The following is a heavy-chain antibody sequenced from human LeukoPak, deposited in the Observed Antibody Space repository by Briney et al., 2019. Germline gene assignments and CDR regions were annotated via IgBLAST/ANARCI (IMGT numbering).Heavy chain of an antibody. D-gene: IGHD3-22*01. CDR3: ARESMLDDSSGYYGADAFDI. J-gene: IGHJ3*02. CDR1: GFPFSSYA. V-gene: IGHV3-30-3*01. CDR2: ISYDGSNK. Sequence: GRSLSLSCAASGFPFSSYAMHWVRPAPGKGLGWVAVISYDGSNKYYADSVKGRFTISRDNSKNTLYLQMNSLRAEDTAVYYCARESMLDDSSGYYGADAFDIWGQGTMVTVSS.